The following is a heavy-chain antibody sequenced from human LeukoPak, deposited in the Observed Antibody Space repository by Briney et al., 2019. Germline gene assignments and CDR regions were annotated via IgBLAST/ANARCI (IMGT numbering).Heavy chain of an antibody. Sequence: PGGPLRLSCAASGFSLSSYSMNWVRQAPGKGLEWVSYISSSGGNLYYADSMKGRLTVSRDNAENSLYLQIHSLTAGDTAVYYCTRDRLGFTGAFDSWGQGTLVTVSS. V-gene: IGHV3-48*01. D-gene: IGHD2-8*02. J-gene: IGHJ4*02. CDR1: GFSLSSYS. CDR2: ISSSGGNL. CDR3: TRDRLGFTGAFDS.